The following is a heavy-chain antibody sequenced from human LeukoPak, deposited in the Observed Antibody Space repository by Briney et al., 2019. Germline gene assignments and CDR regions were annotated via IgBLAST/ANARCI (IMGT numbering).Heavy chain of an antibody. CDR2: ISAYNGNT. J-gene: IGHJ5*02. CDR3: ARDHGDYVEYWFDP. Sequence: ASVKVSCKASGYTFTSYGISWVRQAPGQGLEWMGWISAYNGNTNYAQKLQGRVTMTTDTSTSTAYMELRSLRSDDTAAYYCARDHGDYVEYWFDPWGQGTLVTVSS. CDR1: GYTFTSYG. V-gene: IGHV1-18*01. D-gene: IGHD4-17*01.